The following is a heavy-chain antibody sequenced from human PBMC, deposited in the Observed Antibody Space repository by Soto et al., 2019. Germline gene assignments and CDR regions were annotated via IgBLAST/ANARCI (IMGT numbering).Heavy chain of an antibody. CDR1: GFIFSNQA. Sequence: GGSLRLSCAASGFIFSNQAMCWVRQGPGKGLEWVSCISDRGDETFFLDSVKGRCAISRDNSENMLFLQMSSLRAEDTAIYYFARRGTYPWGHFDFWGQGTQVTVSS. CDR2: ISDRGDET. V-gene: IGHV3-23*01. D-gene: IGHD1-26*01. J-gene: IGHJ4*02. CDR3: ARRGTYPWGHFDF.